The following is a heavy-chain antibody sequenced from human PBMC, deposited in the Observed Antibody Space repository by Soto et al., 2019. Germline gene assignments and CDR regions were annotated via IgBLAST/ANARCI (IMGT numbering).Heavy chain of an antibody. D-gene: IGHD1-26*01. V-gene: IGHV3-30*02. J-gene: IGHJ3*02. CDR3: AKEFQWELHAFDI. Sequence: PGGSLSLSCAASGFTFITYGMHWVRQAPGKGLEWVAVMGNDGITTFYADAVKGRFTISRDNSKNTWFLQMNSLRADDTAVYYCAKEFQWELHAFDIWGQATMVTVSS. CDR1: GFTFITYG. CDR2: MGNDGITT.